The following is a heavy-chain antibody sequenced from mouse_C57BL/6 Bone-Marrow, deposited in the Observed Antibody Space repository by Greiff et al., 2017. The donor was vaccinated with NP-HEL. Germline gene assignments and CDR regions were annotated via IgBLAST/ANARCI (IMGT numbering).Heavy chain of an antibody. V-gene: IGHV14-4*01. Sequence: EVQLQESGAELVRPGASVKLSCTASGFNIKDDYMHWVKQRPEQGLEWIGWIDPENGDTEYASKFQGKATITADTSSNTAYLQLSSLTSEDTAVYYCTTRGGRYSTYFMDYWGQGTSVTVSS. J-gene: IGHJ4*01. CDR1: GFNIKDDY. CDR3: TTRGGRYSTYFMDY. D-gene: IGHD2-5*01. CDR2: IDPENGDT.